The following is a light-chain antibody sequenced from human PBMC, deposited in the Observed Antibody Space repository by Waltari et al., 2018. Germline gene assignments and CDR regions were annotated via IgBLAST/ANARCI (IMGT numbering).Light chain of an antibody. CDR3: NSRDTSGNHLI. V-gene: IGLV3-19*01. J-gene: IGLJ2*01. Sequence: SSELTQDPAVSVALGQTIRITCQGDSLRTYYVSWFQQKPGQAPVLPIYGNNNRPSGIPDLVSGSTSGNTASLTITGAQAEDEADYFCNSRDTSGNHLIFGGGTKLTVL. CDR2: GNN. CDR1: SLRTYY.